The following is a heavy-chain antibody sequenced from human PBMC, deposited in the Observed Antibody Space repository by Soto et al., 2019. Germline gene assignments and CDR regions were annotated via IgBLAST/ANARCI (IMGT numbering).Heavy chain of an antibody. CDR2: ISGHNGHT. D-gene: IGHD6-19*01. V-gene: IGHV1-18*01. CDR3: ARYQPYSTGYYYFDL. J-gene: IGHJ4*02. CDR1: GYNFPTYG. Sequence: QVQLVQSGAEVKKPGASVKVSCKTSGYNFPTYGVSWVGQAPGQGLEWMGWISGHNGHTNYAQTFQGRVTMTTDTSTTTAYMELRSLRSDDSAVSYCARYQPYSTGYYYFDLWGQGTQAIVTS.